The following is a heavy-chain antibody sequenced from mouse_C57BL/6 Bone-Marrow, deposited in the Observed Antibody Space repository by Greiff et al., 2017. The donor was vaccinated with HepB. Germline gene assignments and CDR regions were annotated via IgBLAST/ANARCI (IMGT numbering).Heavy chain of an antibody. V-gene: IGHV1-72*01. CDR3: ARENYDYVDY. CDR1: GYTFTSYW. Sequence: QVQLQQPGAELVKPGASVKLSCKASGYTFTSYWMHWVKQRPGRGLEWIGRIYPNSGGTKYNEKFKSKATLTVDKPSSTAYMQLSSLTSEDSAVYYCARENYDYVDYWGQGTTLTVSS. CDR2: IYPNSGGT. D-gene: IGHD2-4*01. J-gene: IGHJ2*01.